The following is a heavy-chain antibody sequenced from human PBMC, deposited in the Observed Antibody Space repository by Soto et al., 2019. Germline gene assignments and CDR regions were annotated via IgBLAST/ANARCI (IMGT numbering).Heavy chain of an antibody. CDR1: GGTFSSYA. CDR2: IIPIFGTA. D-gene: IGHD3-22*01. Sequence: SVKVSCKASGGTFSSYAISWVRQAPGQGLEWMGGIIPIFGTANYAQKFQGRVTITADESTSTAYMELSSLRSEDTAVYYCARVRDSPYYYYGMDVWGQGTTVTVSS. J-gene: IGHJ6*02. V-gene: IGHV1-69*13. CDR3: ARVRDSPYYYYGMDV.